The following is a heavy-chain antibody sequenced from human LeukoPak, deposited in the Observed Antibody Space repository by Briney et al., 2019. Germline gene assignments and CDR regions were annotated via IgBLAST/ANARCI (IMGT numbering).Heavy chain of an antibody. CDR3: ARSWDERLNFDY. CDR2: IHSGGTT. J-gene: IGHJ4*02. V-gene: IGHV3-66*02. Sequence: GGSLRLSCAASGFTVSARYMNWVRQAPGKGLEWLSVIHSGGTTDYTDSVRGRFTISRDNSKNILYLQMNSLTTEDTVVYYCARSWDERLNFDYWGQGTLVTVSS. D-gene: IGHD1-1*01. CDR1: GFTVSARY.